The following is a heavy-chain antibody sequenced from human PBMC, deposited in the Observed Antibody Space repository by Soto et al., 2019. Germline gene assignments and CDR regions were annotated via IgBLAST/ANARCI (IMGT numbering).Heavy chain of an antibody. V-gene: IGHV3-33*01. D-gene: IGHD6-13*01. J-gene: IGHJ5*02. Sequence: QVQLVESGGGVVQPGRSLRLSCAASGFTFSSYGMHWVRLAPGKGLEWVAVIWYDGSNKYYADSVKGRFTISRDNSKNTLYLQMNSLRAEDTAVYYCARGQQLEEKQYNWFDPWGQGTLVTVSS. CDR1: GFTFSSYG. CDR3: ARGQQLEEKQYNWFDP. CDR2: IWYDGSNK.